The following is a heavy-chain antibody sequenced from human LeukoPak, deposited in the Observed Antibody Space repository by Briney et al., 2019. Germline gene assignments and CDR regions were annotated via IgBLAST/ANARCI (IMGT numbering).Heavy chain of an antibody. Sequence: PGGSLRLSCAASGFTFSSYSMNWVRQAPGKGLEWVSSISSSSSYIYYAGSVKGRFTISRDNAKDSLYLQMNSLRAEDTAVYYCARDGNCSGGSCYFYGDYGFDYWGQGTLVTVSS. CDR3: ARDGNCSGGSCYFYGDYGFDY. J-gene: IGHJ4*02. D-gene: IGHD2-15*01. CDR1: GFTFSSYS. V-gene: IGHV3-21*01. CDR2: ISSSSSYI.